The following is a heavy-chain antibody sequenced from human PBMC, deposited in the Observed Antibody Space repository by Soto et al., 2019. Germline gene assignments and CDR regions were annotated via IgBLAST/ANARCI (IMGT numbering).Heavy chain of an antibody. CDR3: ARVVGKAFEL. CDR2: INYRGTT. D-gene: IGHD2-15*01. V-gene: IGHV4-31*03. J-gene: IGHJ3*01. Sequence: QVQLQESGPGLVKPSQTLSLSCTVSGGSINSGAYYWSWLRQHPGNDLEWIGYINYRGTTYYSPSLKSRVSISVDTSKKQFSLNLNSVTAADTAVYYCARVVGKAFELWGQGTMVSVSS. CDR1: GGSINSGAYY.